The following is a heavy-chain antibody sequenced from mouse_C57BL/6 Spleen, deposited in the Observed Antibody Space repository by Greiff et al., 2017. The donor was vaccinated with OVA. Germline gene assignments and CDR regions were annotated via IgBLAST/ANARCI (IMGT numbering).Heavy chain of an antibody. J-gene: IGHJ4*01. CDR3: ARSTDTYYMAMDY. Sequence: VKLQQSGAELVKPGASVKISCKASGYAFSSYWMTWVQPRPGTGLEWIGQIYPGDGDPNYIGKFKGKATLTADKSSSTAYMQLSSLTSDDSAVYFCARSTDTYYMAMDYWGQGTSVTVSS. CDR2: IYPGDGDP. V-gene: IGHV1-80*01. CDR1: GYAFSSYW. D-gene: IGHD2-12*01.